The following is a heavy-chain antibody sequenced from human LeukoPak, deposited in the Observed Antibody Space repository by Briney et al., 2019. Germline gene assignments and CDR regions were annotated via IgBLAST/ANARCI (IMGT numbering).Heavy chain of an antibody. J-gene: IGHJ6*03. Sequence: SETLSLTCTVSGYSISSGYYWGWIRQPPGKGLEWIGSIYHSGSTYYNPSLKSRVTISVDTSKNRFSLKLSSVTAADTAVYYCASRGYSGYADMDVWGKGTTVTVSS. V-gene: IGHV4-38-2*02. CDR1: GYSISSGYY. CDR2: IYHSGST. CDR3: ASRGYSGYADMDV. D-gene: IGHD5-12*01.